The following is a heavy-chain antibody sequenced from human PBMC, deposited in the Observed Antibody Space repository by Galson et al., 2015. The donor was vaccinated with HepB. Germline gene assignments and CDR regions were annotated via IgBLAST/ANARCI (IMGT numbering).Heavy chain of an antibody. Sequence: SLRLSCAASEFILSMYWMNWVRQAPGKGLEWVANIKEDGSEKNYVDSVKGRFTISRDNAKNSLYLQMNNLRAEDTAVYYCASRGVVTPYSLDYWGQGTLVSVSS. D-gene: IGHD2-15*01. CDR3: ASRGVVTPYSLDY. V-gene: IGHV3-7*02. J-gene: IGHJ4*02. CDR1: EFILSMYW. CDR2: IKEDGSEK.